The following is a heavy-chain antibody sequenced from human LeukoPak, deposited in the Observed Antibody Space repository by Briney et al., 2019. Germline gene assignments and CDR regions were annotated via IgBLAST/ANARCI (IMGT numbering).Heavy chain of an antibody. CDR2: INHSGST. CDR3: ARDEVGGYCSSTSCNSVHWFDP. CDR1: GGSFSGYY. D-gene: IGHD2-2*01. V-gene: IGHV4-34*01. J-gene: IGHJ5*02. Sequence: SETLSLTCAVYGGSFSGYYWSWIRQPPGKGLEWIGEINHSGSTNYNPSLKSRVTISVDTSKNQFSLELSSVTAADTAVYYCARDEVGGYCSSTSCNSVHWFDPWGQGTLVTVSS.